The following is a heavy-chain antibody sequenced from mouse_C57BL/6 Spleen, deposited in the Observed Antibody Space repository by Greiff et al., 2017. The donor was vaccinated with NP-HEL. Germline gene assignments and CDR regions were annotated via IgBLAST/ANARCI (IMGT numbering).Heavy chain of an antibody. V-gene: IGHV1-54*01. D-gene: IGHD2-3*01. J-gene: IGHJ2*01. CDR3: ARFYDGYYFDY. Sequence: QVQLQQSGAELVRPGTSVKVSCKASGYAFTNYLIEWVKQRPGQGLEWIGVINPGSGGTNYNEKFKGKATLTADKSSSTAYMQLSSLTSEDSAVYVCARFYDGYYFDYWGQGTTLTVSS. CDR1: GYAFTNYL. CDR2: INPGSGGT.